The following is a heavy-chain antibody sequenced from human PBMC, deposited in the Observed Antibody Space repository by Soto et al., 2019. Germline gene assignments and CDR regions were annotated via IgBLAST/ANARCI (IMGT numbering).Heavy chain of an antibody. Sequence: QVQLVQSGAEVKKPGSSVKVSCKASGGTFSSYAISWVRQAPGQGLEWMGGIIPIFGTANYAQKFQGRVTITADESTSTAYMGLSSLRSEDTAVYYCARLTDSYYYYGMDVWGQGTTVTVSS. CDR1: GGTFSSYA. CDR3: ARLTDSYYYYGMDV. CDR2: IIPIFGTA. V-gene: IGHV1-69*01. J-gene: IGHJ6*02. D-gene: IGHD3-9*01.